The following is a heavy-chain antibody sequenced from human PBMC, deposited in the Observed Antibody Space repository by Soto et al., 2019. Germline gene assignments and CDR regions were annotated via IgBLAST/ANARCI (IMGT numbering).Heavy chain of an antibody. D-gene: IGHD3-9*01. CDR2: ISSSSSTI. J-gene: IGHJ6*02. V-gene: IGHV3-48*02. CDR3: ARDHYDILTGYYISGYYYYGMDV. Sequence: GGSLRLSCAASGFTFSSYSMNWVRQAPGKGLEWVSYISSSSSTIYYADSVKGRFTISRDNAKNSLYLQMNSLRDEDTAVYYCARDHYDILTGYYISGYYYYGMDVWGQGTTVTVSS. CDR1: GFTFSSYS.